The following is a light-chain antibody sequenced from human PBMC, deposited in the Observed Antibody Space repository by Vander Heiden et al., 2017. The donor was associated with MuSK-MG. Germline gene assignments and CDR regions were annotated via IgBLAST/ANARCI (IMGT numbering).Light chain of an antibody. Sequence: EIVMTQSPATLSVSPGERATLSCRASQSVSSKLAWYQHKPGQAPRLLIYGASTRATGIPARFSGSGSGTEFTLTISSLQSEDFAVYYCQQYSNWPTTFGQGTKVEIK. V-gene: IGKV3-15*01. CDR2: GAS. CDR1: QSVSSK. J-gene: IGKJ1*01. CDR3: QQYSNWPTT.